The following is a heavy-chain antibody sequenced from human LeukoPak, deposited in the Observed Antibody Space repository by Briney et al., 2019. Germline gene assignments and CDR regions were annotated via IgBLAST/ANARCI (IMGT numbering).Heavy chain of an antibody. CDR3: ATKMWGATTRNWFDP. D-gene: IGHD1-26*01. CDR1: GYTLTELS. V-gene: IGHV1-24*01. J-gene: IGHJ5*02. CDR2: FDPEDGET. Sequence: ASVKVSCKVSGYTLTELSMHWVRQAPGKGLEWMGGFDPEDGETIYAQKFQGRVTMTEDTSTDTAYMELSSLRSEDTAVYYCATKMWGATTRNWFDPWGQGTLVTVS.